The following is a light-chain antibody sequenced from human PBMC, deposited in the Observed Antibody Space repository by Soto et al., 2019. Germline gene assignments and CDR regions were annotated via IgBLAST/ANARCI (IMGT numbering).Light chain of an antibody. CDR3: QQRIKWPRK. Sequence: EIVLTHSPFTLYPSPVYIATLSFRASQSVRSSLAWFQQKPGQPPRLLIFDASDRATGIPARFSGSGSGTDFTLTISSLEPEDFAIYFCQQRIKWPRKFGQGTKVEI. CDR1: QSVRSS. J-gene: IGKJ1*01. V-gene: IGKV3-11*01. CDR2: DAS.